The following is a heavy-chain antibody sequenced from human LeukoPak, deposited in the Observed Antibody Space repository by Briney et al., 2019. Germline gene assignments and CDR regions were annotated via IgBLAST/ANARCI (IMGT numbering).Heavy chain of an antibody. Sequence: GGSLRLSCAASGFTFSHYWMSWVRQAPGKGLEWVAIIKQDGSEKYYVDSVKGRFTISRDNAKNSLYLQMNSLRAEDTALYYCATHRGYSYGTAEDFDYWGQGTLVTVSS. CDR3: ATHRGYSYGTAEDFDY. CDR1: GFTFSHYW. CDR2: IKQDGSEK. D-gene: IGHD5-18*01. J-gene: IGHJ4*02. V-gene: IGHV3-7*01.